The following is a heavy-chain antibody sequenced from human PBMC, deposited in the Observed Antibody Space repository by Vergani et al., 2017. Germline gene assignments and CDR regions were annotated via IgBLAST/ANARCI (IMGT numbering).Heavy chain of an antibody. Sequence: QVHLPESGPGLVNLSETLSLTCTFSGGSISSYYWSWVRQPPGKGLEWIGYIYYSGSTNYHPSLKSRVTISVDTSKNQFSLKLSSVTAADTAVYYCARNPYCGGDCYSDAFDIWGQGTMVTVSS. J-gene: IGHJ3*02. CDR3: ARNPYCGGDCYSDAFDI. V-gene: IGHV4-59*01. D-gene: IGHD2-21*02. CDR1: GGSISSYY. CDR2: IYYSGST.